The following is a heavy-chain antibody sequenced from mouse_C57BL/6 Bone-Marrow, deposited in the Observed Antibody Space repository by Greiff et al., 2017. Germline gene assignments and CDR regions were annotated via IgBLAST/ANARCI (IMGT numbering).Heavy chain of an antibody. D-gene: IGHD2-5*01. J-gene: IGHJ1*03. CDR3: ARPYYSNYWYFYV. V-gene: IGHV1-55*01. Sequence: VQLQQPGAELVKPGASVKMSCKASGYTFTSYWITWVKQRPGQGLEWIGDIYPGSGSTNYNEKFKSKATLTVDTASSTAYMQLSSLTSEDSAVYFCARPYYSNYWYFYVWGTGTTVTVSS. CDR1: GYTFTSYW. CDR2: IYPGSGST.